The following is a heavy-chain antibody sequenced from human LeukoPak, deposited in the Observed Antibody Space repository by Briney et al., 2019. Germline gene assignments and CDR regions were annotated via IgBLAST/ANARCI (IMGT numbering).Heavy chain of an antibody. D-gene: IGHD3-22*01. CDR1: LFTFSNYL. CDR2: INQEGSKM. V-gene: IGHV3-7*01. Sequence: GGALRLSRVACLFTFSNYLMSWVRQAPGRGLEWLANINQEGSKMYDVDSLKAQFTMSRFNIKSYLYLQINNLRANDTAVYYCARDQGTMRVVRTTNCYFDLWGRGTLVTVSS. J-gene: IGHJ2*01. CDR3: ARDQGTMRVVRTTNCYFDL.